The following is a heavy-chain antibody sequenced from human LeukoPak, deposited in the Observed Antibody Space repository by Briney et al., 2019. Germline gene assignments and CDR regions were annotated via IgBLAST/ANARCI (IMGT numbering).Heavy chain of an antibody. D-gene: IGHD2-2*01. CDR3: ARDADIVVVPGEYWFDP. CDR1: GGSISSYY. J-gene: IGHJ5*02. V-gene: IGHV4-4*07. CDR2: IYTSGSS. Sequence: SETLSLTCTVSGGSISSYYWSWIRQPAGKGLEWIGRIYTSGSSNFNPSLKGRVTMSVDTSKNQFSLKLSSVTAADTAVYYCARDADIVVVPGEYWFDPWGQGTLVTVSS.